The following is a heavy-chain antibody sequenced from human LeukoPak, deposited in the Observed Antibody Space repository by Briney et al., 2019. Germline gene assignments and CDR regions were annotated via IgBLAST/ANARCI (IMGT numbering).Heavy chain of an antibody. CDR1: GVSISSYY. CDR2: IYYSGST. D-gene: IGHD2-21*02. J-gene: IGHJ2*01. CDR3: ARVPYCGGDCYYNWYFDL. Sequence: SETLSLTCTVSGVSISSYYWSWIRQPPGKGLEWIGYIYYSGSTNYNPSLKSRVTISVDTSKNQFSLKLSSVTAADTAVYYCARVPYCGGDCYYNWYFDLWGRGTLVTVSS. V-gene: IGHV4-59*01.